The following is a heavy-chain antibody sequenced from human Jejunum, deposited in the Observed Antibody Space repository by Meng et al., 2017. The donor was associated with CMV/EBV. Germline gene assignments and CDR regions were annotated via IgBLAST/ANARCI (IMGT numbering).Heavy chain of an antibody. Sequence: ISRGSPYWGWIRQPPGKGLEWIGSFYFSGDAYYNPSLKSRVTISLDTSKNQVSLKVTSVTAADTAVYYCARGLTGPEYYYNAMDVWGQGTTGTVSS. J-gene: IGHJ6*02. CDR1: ISRGSPY. CDR3: ARGLTGPEYYYNAMDV. V-gene: IGHV4-39*07. CDR2: FYFSGDA. D-gene: IGHD3-10*01.